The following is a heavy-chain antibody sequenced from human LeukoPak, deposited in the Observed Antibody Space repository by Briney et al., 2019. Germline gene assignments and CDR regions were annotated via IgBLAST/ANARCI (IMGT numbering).Heavy chain of an antibody. CDR2: IKQHGTEK. D-gene: IGHD3-10*01. Sequence: GGSLRLSCAASGFIFSSYWMTWVRQAPGKGLEWVANIKQHGTEKYYVGSVKGRFTISRDNAKNSLYLQMNSLRVEDTAVYYCARDRSGWQIGSGSFDYWGQGTLVTVSS. V-gene: IGHV3-7*03. J-gene: IGHJ4*02. CDR3: ARDRSGWQIGSGSFDY. CDR1: GFIFSSYW.